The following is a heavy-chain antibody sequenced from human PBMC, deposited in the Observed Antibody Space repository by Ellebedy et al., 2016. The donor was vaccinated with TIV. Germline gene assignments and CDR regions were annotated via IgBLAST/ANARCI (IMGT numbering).Heavy chain of an antibody. V-gene: IGHV3-48*01. CDR1: GFAFSTYT. Sequence: GESLKISXVASGFAFSTYTMTWVRQAPGKGLEWVSYISSDSSAIYYADSVKGRFTISRDNAKNSLYLRMSSLSAEDTAVYYCARDLSGGSGTWFDSWGQGTLVTVSS. CDR3: ARDLSGGSGTWFDS. J-gene: IGHJ5*01. CDR2: ISSDSSAI. D-gene: IGHD3-10*01.